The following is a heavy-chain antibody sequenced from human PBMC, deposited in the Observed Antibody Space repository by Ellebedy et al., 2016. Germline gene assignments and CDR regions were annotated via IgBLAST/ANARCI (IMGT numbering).Heavy chain of an antibody. CDR1: GFTFSDYY. D-gene: IGHD3-22*01. V-gene: IGHV3-11*01. J-gene: IGHJ4*02. CDR2: ISSNGSTI. CDR3: ARAQGYYYDSSGLY. Sequence: GESLKISXAASGFTFSDYYMSWIRQAPGKGLEWVSYISSNGSTIYYADSVKGRFTISRDNAKNSLYLQMNSLRAEDTAVYYCARAQGYYYDSSGLYWGQGTLVTVSS.